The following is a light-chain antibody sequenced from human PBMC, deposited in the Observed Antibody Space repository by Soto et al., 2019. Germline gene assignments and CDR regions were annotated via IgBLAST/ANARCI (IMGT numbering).Light chain of an antibody. V-gene: IGKV3-15*01. Sequence: VMTQSPATLSVSPGERATLSCRASQTIGSNVAWYQQRPGQAPRLLISRASIRATGVPARLTGSGSGTEFTLTVSSLQSEDSAVYYCQQYYHWPPFTFGQGTKVEIK. CDR3: QQYYHWPPFT. CDR2: RAS. CDR1: QTIGSN. J-gene: IGKJ2*01.